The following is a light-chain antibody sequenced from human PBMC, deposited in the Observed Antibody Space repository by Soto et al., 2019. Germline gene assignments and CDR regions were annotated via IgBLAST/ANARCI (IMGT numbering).Light chain of an antibody. CDR1: QSVSSY. CDR2: DAS. CDR3: QQRSNWPPYT. Sequence: EIVLTQSPATLSLSPGERATLSCRASQSVSSYLAWYQQQPGQAPRLLIYDASNRATGIPARFSGSGSGTDFTLTISSLEPEDFAVYYWQQRSNWPPYTFGQGTKLEIK. V-gene: IGKV3-11*01. J-gene: IGKJ2*01.